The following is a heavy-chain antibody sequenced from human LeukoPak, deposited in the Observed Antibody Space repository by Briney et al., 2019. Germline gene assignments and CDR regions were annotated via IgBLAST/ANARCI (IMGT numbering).Heavy chain of an antibody. Sequence: GGSLRLSCAASGFTFSSYSMNWVRQAPGKGLEWVSSISSSSSYIYYADSVKGRFTISRDNDKNSLYLQMNSLRAEDTAVYYCARDDYGPGSSFDYWGQGTLVTVSS. CDR1: GFTFSSYS. CDR2: ISSSSSYI. V-gene: IGHV3-21*01. CDR3: ARDDYGPGSSFDY. J-gene: IGHJ4*02. D-gene: IGHD3-10*01.